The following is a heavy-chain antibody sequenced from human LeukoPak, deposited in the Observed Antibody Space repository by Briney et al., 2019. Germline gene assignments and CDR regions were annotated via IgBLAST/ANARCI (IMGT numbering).Heavy chain of an antibody. Sequence: GGSLRLSCAASGFTFSSYSMNWVRQAPGKGLEWVSYISSSSSTIYYADSVKGRFTISRDNAKNSLYLQMNSLRAEDTAVYYCARDFRYSGSYQRTFDYWGQGTLVTVSS. CDR1: GFTFSSYS. V-gene: IGHV3-48*01. CDR2: ISSSSSTI. J-gene: IGHJ4*02. CDR3: ARDFRYSGSYQRTFDY. D-gene: IGHD1-26*01.